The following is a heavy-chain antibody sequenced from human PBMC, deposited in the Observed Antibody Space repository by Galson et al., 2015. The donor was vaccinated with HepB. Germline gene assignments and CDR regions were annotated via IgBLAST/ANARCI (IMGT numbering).Heavy chain of an antibody. J-gene: IGHJ6*03. CDR3: AKEGYCSSTSCYNFYYYYYMDV. CDR1: GFTFSSYA. Sequence: SLRLSCAASGFTFSSYAMSWVRQAPGKGLEWVSAISGSGGSTYYADSVKSRFTISRDNSKNTLYLQMNSLRAEDTAVYYCAKEGYCSSTSCYNFYYYYYMDVWGKGTTVTVSS. V-gene: IGHV3-23*01. CDR2: ISGSGGST. D-gene: IGHD2-2*02.